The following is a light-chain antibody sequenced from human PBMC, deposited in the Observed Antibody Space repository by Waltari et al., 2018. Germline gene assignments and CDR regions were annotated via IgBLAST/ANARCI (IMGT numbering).Light chain of an antibody. CDR1: QSLLYDANNRDY. V-gene: IGKV4-1*01. CDR3: QQYYTHPIT. CDR2: WAS. Sequence: DIIMPQSPDSLAVSLGERATLHCTSNQSLLYDANNRDYLAWFHQKPGQPPTFLIYWASTRESGVPDRFSGSGSGTDFTLTITSLQAEDVGVYYCQQYYTHPITFGQGTRLEI. J-gene: IGKJ5*01.